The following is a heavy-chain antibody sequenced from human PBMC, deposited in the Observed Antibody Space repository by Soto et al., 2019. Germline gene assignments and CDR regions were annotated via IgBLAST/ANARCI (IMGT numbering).Heavy chain of an antibody. Sequence: GGSLRLSCAASGFTFSSFSLHWVRQVPGKGLEFVSAISLNGHNTRYADSVKGRFTISRDNSRNTLYLQMGSLRTEDTAVYYCARGKGCTDANCCYDYYFDHWGQGALVTVSS. CDR2: ISLNGHNT. CDR3: ARGKGCTDANCCYDYYFDH. V-gene: IGHV3-64*02. CDR1: GFTFSSFS. D-gene: IGHD2-8*01. J-gene: IGHJ4*02.